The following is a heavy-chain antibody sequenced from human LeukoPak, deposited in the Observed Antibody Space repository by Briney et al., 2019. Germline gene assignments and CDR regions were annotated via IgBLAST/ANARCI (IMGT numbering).Heavy chain of an antibody. CDR3: ARDYKYAFDN. J-gene: IGHJ4*02. CDR1: GFTFSDYS. CDR2: IGIDSGNT. Sequence: GGSLRLSCAASGFTFSDYSMNWVRQAPGKGLEWISYIGIDSGNTNYADSVKGRFTISGGKARNSLYLQMNSLRVEDTAVYYCARDYKYAFDNWGQGTLVTVSS. V-gene: IGHV3-48*01. D-gene: IGHD5-24*01.